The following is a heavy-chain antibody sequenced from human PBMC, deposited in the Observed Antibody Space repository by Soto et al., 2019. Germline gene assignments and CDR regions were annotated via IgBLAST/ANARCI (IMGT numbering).Heavy chain of an antibody. J-gene: IGHJ4*02. CDR3: AKYRRLGIVTVPAASF. V-gene: IGHV3-23*01. CDR1: GFTFSSYG. D-gene: IGHD2-2*01. Sequence: LRLSCAASGFTFSSYGMHWVRQAPGKGLEWVSAISGSGGSTYYADSVKGRFTISRDNSKNTLYLQINSLRADDTAVYYCAKYRRLGIVTVPAASFCGQGTPVTVSS. CDR2: ISGSGGST.